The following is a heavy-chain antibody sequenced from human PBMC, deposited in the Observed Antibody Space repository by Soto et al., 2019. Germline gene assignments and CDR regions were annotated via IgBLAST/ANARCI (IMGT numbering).Heavy chain of an antibody. Sequence: GASVKVSCKASGGTFSSYAISWVRQAPGPGLEWMGGIIPIFGTANYAQKFQGRVTITADESTSTAYMELSSLRSEDTAVYYCAAQSARVAATRMIWFDPWGQGTLVTVSS. CDR3: AAQSARVAATRMIWFDP. CDR2: IIPIFGTA. D-gene: IGHD2-15*01. V-gene: IGHV1-69*13. J-gene: IGHJ5*02. CDR1: GGTFSSYA.